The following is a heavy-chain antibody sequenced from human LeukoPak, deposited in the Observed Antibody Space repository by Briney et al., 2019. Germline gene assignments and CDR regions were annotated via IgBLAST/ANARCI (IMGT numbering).Heavy chain of an antibody. D-gene: IGHD1-26*01. CDR1: GFTFSSYA. V-gene: IGHV3-30-3*01. J-gene: IGHJ3*02. CDR3: ARGSVVGGRDAFDI. Sequence: GRSLRLSCAASGFTFSSYAIHWVRQAPGNGLEWVAVISYDGSHEYYGDSVKGRFTISRDNFKNTLYLRMNSLRAEDTAVYYCARGSVVGGRDAFDICGQGTMVTVSS. CDR2: ISYDGSHE.